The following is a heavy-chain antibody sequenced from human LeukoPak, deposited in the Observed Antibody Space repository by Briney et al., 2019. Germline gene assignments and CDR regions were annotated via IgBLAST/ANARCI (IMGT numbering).Heavy chain of an antibody. CDR1: GFIFRSYG. V-gene: IGHV3-23*01. CDR2: ISGSGGST. CDR3: AKARGDSYGHFQY. D-gene: IGHD5-18*01. Sequence: PGGSLRLSCAASGFIFRSYGMSWVRQAPGKGLECVSVISGSGGSTNYADPVKGRLTISRDNSKNTLYLQMNSLRAEDTAVYYCAKARGDSYGHFQYWGQGTLVTVSS. J-gene: IGHJ4*02.